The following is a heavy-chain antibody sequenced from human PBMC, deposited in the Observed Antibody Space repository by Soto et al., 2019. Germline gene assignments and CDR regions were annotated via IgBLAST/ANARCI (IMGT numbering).Heavy chain of an antibody. Sequence: QVQLQESGPGLVKPSQTLSLTCTVSGASISSGGYCWSWIRQHPGKGLEWIGYIYYSGSTYYNPSINSGAIIAVNTSKNQFSLNLNSVAAADSAMYYCARASLVGRSRSNADWFDPWGQGTQVTVSA. CDR3: ARASLVGRSRSNADWFDP. D-gene: IGHD2-8*02. V-gene: IGHV4-31*03. CDR1: GASISSGGYC. J-gene: IGHJ5*02. CDR2: IYYSGST.